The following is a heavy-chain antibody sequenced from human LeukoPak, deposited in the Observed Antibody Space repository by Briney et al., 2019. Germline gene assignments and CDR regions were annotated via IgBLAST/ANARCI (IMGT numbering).Heavy chain of an antibody. J-gene: IGHJ3*02. CDR3: ARHNWNDVAFDI. Sequence: GGSLRLSCAASGFAFSSYDMLWVRHATGKGLEWVSAICTAGDTYYPGSVKGRFTISRENAKNSLYLQMNSLRAGDTAVYYCARHNWNDVAFDIWGQGTMVTVSS. D-gene: IGHD1-1*01. CDR2: ICTAGDT. V-gene: IGHV3-13*01. CDR1: GFAFSSYD.